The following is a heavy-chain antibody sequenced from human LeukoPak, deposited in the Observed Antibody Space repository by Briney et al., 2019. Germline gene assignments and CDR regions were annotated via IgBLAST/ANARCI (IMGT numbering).Heavy chain of an antibody. J-gene: IGHJ6*02. CDR3: ARDLGGSYSHGMDV. V-gene: IGHV3-21*01. CDR2: ISSSSSYI. CDR1: GFTFSSYS. Sequence: GGSLRLYCAASGFTFSSYSMNWVRQAPGKGLEWVSSISSSSSYIYYADSVKGRFTISRDNAKNSLYLQMNSLRAEDTAVYYCARDLGGSYSHGMDVWGQGTTVTVSS. D-gene: IGHD1-26*01.